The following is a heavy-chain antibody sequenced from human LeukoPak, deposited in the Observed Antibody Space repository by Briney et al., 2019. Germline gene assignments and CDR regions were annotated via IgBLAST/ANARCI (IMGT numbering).Heavy chain of an antibody. J-gene: IGHJ4*02. Sequence: ASVKVYCKVSGYTLTELSMHWVRQAPGKGLEWMGGFDPEDGETIYAQKFQGRVTMTEDTSTDTAYMELSSLRSEDTAVYYCATKGSGDYYDSSGYYYFDYWGQGTLVTVSS. D-gene: IGHD3-22*01. CDR2: FDPEDGET. CDR3: ATKGSGDYYDSSGYYYFDY. V-gene: IGHV1-24*01. CDR1: GYTLTELS.